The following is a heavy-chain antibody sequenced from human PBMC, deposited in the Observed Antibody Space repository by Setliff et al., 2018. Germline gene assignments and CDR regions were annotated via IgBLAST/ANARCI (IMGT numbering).Heavy chain of an antibody. J-gene: IGHJ3*02. CDR3: ARDGDNYYDSSGYYLNHAFDI. CDR1: GFTFSNYW. Sequence: GGSLRLSCAASGFTFSNYWMNWVRQAPGKGLEWVANINQDGSEKKYVDSVKGRFTISRDNTKNSLYLEMISLRAEDTAVYFCARDGDNYYDSSGYYLNHAFDIWGQGTMVTVSS. V-gene: IGHV3-7*01. D-gene: IGHD3-22*01. CDR2: INQDGSEK.